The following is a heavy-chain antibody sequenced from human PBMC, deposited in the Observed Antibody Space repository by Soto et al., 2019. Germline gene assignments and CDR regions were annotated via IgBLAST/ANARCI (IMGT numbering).Heavy chain of an antibody. Sequence: QVNLVQSGAEVKKPGASVKVSCKGSGYTFTSYGITWVRQAPGQGLEWMGWISAHNGNTNYAQKLQGRVTVTRVTSTSTAYMELRSRRSDGTVVYYCARGRYGDYWGQGALVTVSS. V-gene: IGHV1-18*01. CDR3: ARGRYGDY. CDR2: ISAHNGNT. D-gene: IGHD1-1*01. J-gene: IGHJ4*02. CDR1: GYTFTSYG.